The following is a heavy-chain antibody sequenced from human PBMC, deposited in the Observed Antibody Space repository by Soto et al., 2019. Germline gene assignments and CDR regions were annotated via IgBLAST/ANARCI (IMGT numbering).Heavy chain of an antibody. Sequence: SGGSLRLCCAASGFTFSSYGMHWVRQAPGKGLEWVAVISYDGSNKYYADSVKGRFTISRDNSKNTLYQQMNSLRAEDTAVYYCAKGGGLVFFRYWGQGTLVTVSS. CDR3: AKGGGLVFFRY. J-gene: IGHJ4*02. D-gene: IGHD3-16*01. CDR1: GFTFSSYG. V-gene: IGHV3-30*18. CDR2: ISYDGSNK.